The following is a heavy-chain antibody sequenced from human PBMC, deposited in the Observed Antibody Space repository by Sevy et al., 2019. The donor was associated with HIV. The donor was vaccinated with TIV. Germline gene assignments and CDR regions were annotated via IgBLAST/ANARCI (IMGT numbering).Heavy chain of an antibody. CDR2: IRYDGSNQ. CDR3: AKDTVRVGFCDY. J-gene: IGHJ4*02. CDR1: GFSFSIHA. V-gene: IGHV3-30*02. D-gene: IGHD4-4*01. Sequence: GGSLRLSCAASGFSFSIHAMHWVRQAPGKGLEGVAFIRYDGSNQYYADSVKGRFTISRDNSQNTLFLQMNSLRTEDTAVYYCAKDTVRVGFCDYWGQGTLVTVSS.